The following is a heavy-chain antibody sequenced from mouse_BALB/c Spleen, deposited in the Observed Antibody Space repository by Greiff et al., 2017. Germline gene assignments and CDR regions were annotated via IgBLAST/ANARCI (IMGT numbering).Heavy chain of an antibody. V-gene: IGHV14-3*02. CDR2: IDPANGNT. CDR1: GFNIKDTY. CDR3: AMITGYFDY. Sequence: EVKLMESGAELVKPGASVKLSCTASGFNIKDTYMHWVKQRPEQGLEWIGRIDPANGNTKYDPKFQGKATITADTSSNTAYLQLSSLTSEDTAVYYCAMITGYFDYWGQGTTLTVSS. J-gene: IGHJ2*01. D-gene: IGHD2-4*01.